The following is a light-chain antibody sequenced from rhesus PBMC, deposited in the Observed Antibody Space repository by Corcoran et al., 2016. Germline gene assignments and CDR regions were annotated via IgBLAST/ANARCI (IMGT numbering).Light chain of an antibody. CDR3: SSYASSSNYI. Sequence: QAAPTQSPSVSGSPGQSVTISCTGITSGFGGYYRVSWYQHYPGTAPKLIIYDVTERPSGVADRFSGSKSSHTSSLSISGLRAEDEAYYYCSSYASSSNYIFGDGTRLTVL. V-gene: IGLV2-13*03. CDR2: DVT. J-gene: IGLJ1*01. CDR1: TSGFGGYYR.